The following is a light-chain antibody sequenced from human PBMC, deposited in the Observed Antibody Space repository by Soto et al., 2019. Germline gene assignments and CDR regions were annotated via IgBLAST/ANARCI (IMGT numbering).Light chain of an antibody. CDR2: GAS. CDR1: QSVSNTY. J-gene: IGKJ1*01. CDR3: QQYGSSPQT. Sequence: EIVLTQSPGTLSLSPGERATLSCRASQSVSNTYLAWYQQKPGQAPRLLIYGASSRATGIPDRFSGSGSATAFTLTISRLEPEDFAVYYCQQYGSSPQTFGRGTKVEIK. V-gene: IGKV3-20*01.